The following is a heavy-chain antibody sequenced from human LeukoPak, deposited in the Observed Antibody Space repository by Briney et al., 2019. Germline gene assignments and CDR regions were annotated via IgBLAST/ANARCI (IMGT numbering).Heavy chain of an antibody. CDR2: ISSSSSYI. V-gene: IGHV3-21*01. Sequence: PGGSLRLSRAASGFTFSSYSMNWVRQAPGKGLEWVSSISSSSSYIYYADSVKGRFTISRDNAKNSLYLQMNSLGAEDTAVYYCARERVGDSSGYYAPAFDYWGQGTLVTVSS. CDR1: GFTFSSYS. CDR3: ARERVGDSSGYYAPAFDY. J-gene: IGHJ4*02. D-gene: IGHD3-22*01.